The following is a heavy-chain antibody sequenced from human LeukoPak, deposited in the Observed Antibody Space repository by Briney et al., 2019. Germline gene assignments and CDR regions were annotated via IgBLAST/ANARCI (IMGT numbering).Heavy chain of an antibody. Sequence: GGSLRLSCAASGFTVSSNYMSWVRQAPGKGLEWVSYISDSSTYIYYADSVRGRFTISRDNAKNSLHLQMNSLRAEDTAVYYCARAYNGYDYFDYWGQGTLVTVSS. J-gene: IGHJ4*02. CDR3: ARAYNGYDYFDY. CDR2: ISDSSTYI. D-gene: IGHD5-12*01. V-gene: IGHV3-21*01. CDR1: GFTVSSNY.